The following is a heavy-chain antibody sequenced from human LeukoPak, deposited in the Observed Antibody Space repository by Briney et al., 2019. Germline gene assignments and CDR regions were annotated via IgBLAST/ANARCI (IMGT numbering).Heavy chain of an antibody. J-gene: IGHJ4*02. Sequence: PGGSMRLSCAASGFTLGTYAMHWVRQAPGKGLEYVSSISSNWGFTFYANSVKGRFTISRDNSKNMLYLQMGSLGADDMAVYYCARGPILGTTWMNIDYWGQGTLVTVSS. CDR2: ISSNWGFT. CDR3: ARGPILGTTWMNIDY. V-gene: IGHV3-64*01. CDR1: GFTLGTYA. D-gene: IGHD1-26*01.